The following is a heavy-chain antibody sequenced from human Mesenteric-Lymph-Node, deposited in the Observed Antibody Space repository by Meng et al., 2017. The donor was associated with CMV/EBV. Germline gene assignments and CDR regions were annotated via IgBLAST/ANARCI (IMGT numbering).Heavy chain of an antibody. CDR3: ARDVGYYYDSSGYGYYFDS. CDR2: IYYSGTT. D-gene: IGHD3-22*01. J-gene: IGHJ4*02. Sequence: GGYYWNWISQYPGKGLEWIGYIYYSGTTNYNPSLNSRVTISVDTSTNQFSLRLSSVTAADTAVYYCARDVGYYYDSSGYGYYFDSWGQGTLVTVSS. CDR1: GGYY. V-gene: IGHV4-31*02.